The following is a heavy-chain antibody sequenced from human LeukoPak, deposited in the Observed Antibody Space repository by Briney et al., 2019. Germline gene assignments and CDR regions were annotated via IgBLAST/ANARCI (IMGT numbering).Heavy chain of an antibody. CDR1: GFTFSSSD. V-gene: IGHV3-13*01. CDR3: AREMSDAVTWGWYFDL. CDR2: IGTGDET. Sequence: PGGSLRLSCAASGFTFSSSDMYWVRQAPGQGPEWVSAIGTGDETYYPDSVKGRFTISRENAKNSLYLQMNSLRAGDTAVYYCAREMSDAVTWGWYFDLWGRGTLVTVSS. D-gene: IGHD4-17*01. J-gene: IGHJ2*01.